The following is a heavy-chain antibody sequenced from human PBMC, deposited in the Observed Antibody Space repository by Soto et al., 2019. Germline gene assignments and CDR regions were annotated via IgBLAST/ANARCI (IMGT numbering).Heavy chain of an antibody. Sequence: QVQLVESGGGVVQPGTSLRLSCAASGFTFSSYAFHWVRQAPGKGLEWVTVMSDDGANKYYADSVKGRFTISRDNSKSTLYLQMNNLRPDDTAVYYCARGAGPVAGTSWFDPWGQGTLVTVSS. V-gene: IGHV3-30-3*01. CDR2: MSDDGANK. CDR1: GFTFSSYA. D-gene: IGHD6-19*01. CDR3: ARGAGPVAGTSWFDP. J-gene: IGHJ5*02.